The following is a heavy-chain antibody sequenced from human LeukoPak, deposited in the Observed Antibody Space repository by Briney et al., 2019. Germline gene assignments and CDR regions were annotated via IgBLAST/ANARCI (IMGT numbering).Heavy chain of an antibody. J-gene: IGHJ4*02. V-gene: IGHV3-7*03. CDR1: GFTFSSSW. CDR3: ARGGYRWVDY. Sequence: GGSLRLSCAASGFTFSSSWMSWGRQAPGKGLEWVANIKQDGSEKYYVDSVKGRFTISRDNAKNSLYLQMNSLRAEDTAVYYCARGGYRWVDYWGQGTLVTVSS. D-gene: IGHD5-24*01. CDR2: IKQDGSEK.